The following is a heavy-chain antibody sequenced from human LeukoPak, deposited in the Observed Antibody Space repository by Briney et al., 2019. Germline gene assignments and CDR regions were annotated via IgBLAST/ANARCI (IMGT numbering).Heavy chain of an antibody. D-gene: IGHD2-2*01. CDR2: ITPSGAT. CDR3: ARESGDILVVPYY. J-gene: IGHJ4*02. V-gene: IGHV1-2*02. CDR1: GYKFNGYF. Sequence: ASVKVSCKTSGYKFNGYFLHWVRQAPGQGLEWMGWITPSGATNYARKFQGRVTVSRDTSISTAYMELSGLGSEDTAVYYCARESGDILVVPYYWGQGTLVTVSS.